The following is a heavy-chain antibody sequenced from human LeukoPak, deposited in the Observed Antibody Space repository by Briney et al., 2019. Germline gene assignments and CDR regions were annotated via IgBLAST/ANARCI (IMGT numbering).Heavy chain of an antibody. D-gene: IGHD3-10*01. Sequence: SGTLSLTCGVSGGSISNSNWWSWVRQPPGKGLEWIGYISYTGSTNYNPSLRSRVTISVDTSKSQFSLKLSSVTAADTAVYYCARLYSGSLDYWGQGTLVTVSS. J-gene: IGHJ4*02. CDR3: ARLYSGSLDY. V-gene: IGHV4-4*02. CDR1: GGSISNSNW. CDR2: ISYTGST.